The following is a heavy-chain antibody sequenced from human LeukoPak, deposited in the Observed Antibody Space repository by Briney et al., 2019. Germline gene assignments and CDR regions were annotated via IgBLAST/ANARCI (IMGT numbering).Heavy chain of an antibody. V-gene: IGHV3-69-1*01. D-gene: IGHD1-1*01. J-gene: IGHJ5*02. CDR1: GFTFGDYA. CDR2: ISSKNVI. CDR3: AKSPGTTGWFDP. Sequence: GGSLRLSCAASGFTFGDYAMSWVRQAPGKGLEWVSYISSKNVIYYADSVKGRFTISRDNAKNSLYLQMNSLRAEDTAVYYCAKSPGTTGWFDPWGQGTLVTVSS.